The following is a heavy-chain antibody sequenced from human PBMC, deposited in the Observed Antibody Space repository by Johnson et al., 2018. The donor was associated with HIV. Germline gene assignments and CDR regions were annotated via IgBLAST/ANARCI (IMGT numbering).Heavy chain of an antibody. V-gene: IGHV3-74*02. D-gene: IGHD3-22*01. CDR1: GFTFSSYW. Sequence: MLLVESGGGVVQPGRSLRLSCAASGFTFSSYWMHWVRQAPGKGLVWVSRINSDGSSTNYADSVKGRFTISRDNATNTLYLQMNSLRAEDTAVYYCARGVAMIVFWGQGTMVTVSS. J-gene: IGHJ3*01. CDR2: INSDGSST. CDR3: ARGVAMIVF.